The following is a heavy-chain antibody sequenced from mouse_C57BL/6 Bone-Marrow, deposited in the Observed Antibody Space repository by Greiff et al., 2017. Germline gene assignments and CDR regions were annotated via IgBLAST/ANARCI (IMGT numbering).Heavy chain of an antibody. CDR3: ARHPRYYDLYYAMDY. Sequence: QVQLKESGPGLVAPSQSLSITCTVSGFSLTSYGVHWVRQPPGKGLEWLVVIWSDGSTTYNSALKSRLSISKDNSKSQVFLKMNSLQTDDTAMYYCARHPRYYDLYYAMDYWGQGTSVTVSS. V-gene: IGHV2-6-1*01. D-gene: IGHD2-4*01. CDR1: GFSLTSYG. J-gene: IGHJ4*01. CDR2: IWSDGST.